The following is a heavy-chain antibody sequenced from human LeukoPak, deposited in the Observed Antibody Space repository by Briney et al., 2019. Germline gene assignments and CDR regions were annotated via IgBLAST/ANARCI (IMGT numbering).Heavy chain of an antibody. D-gene: IGHD3-10*01. CDR2: ISSGSSYI. CDR1: GFTFSSYS. J-gene: IGHJ3*02. CDR3: ARWPVPYYYGSGKAGAFDI. V-gene: IGHV3-21*01. Sequence: PGGSLRLSCAASGFTFSSYSMDWVRQAPGKGLEWVSSISSGSSYIYYADSVKGRFTISRDNAKNSLYLQMNSLRAEDTAVYYCARWPVPYYYGSGKAGAFDIWGQGTMVTVSS.